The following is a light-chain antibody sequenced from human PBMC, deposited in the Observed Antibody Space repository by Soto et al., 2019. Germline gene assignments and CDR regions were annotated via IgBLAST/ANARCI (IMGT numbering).Light chain of an antibody. Sequence: EIVMTQSPATLSVSPGERATLSCRASQSVSSELAWYQQKPGQAPRLLIYGASTRATGIPARFSGSGSGTEFTLTISSRQSEDFAIYYCQQYINWPRTFGQGTKVEIK. CDR1: QSVSSE. V-gene: IGKV3-15*01. CDR3: QQYINWPRT. CDR2: GAS. J-gene: IGKJ1*01.